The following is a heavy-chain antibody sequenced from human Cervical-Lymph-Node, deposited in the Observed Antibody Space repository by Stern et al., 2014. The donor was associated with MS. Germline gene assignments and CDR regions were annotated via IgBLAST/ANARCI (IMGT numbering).Heavy chain of an antibody. Sequence: VQLVESGGGVVPPGRSLGLSCAATGFNFGSYEIQWVRQAPGKGLGWGAVISYDGSKAYYADSVKGRFTISRDNSKKTLFLQMNSLRPEDTADYYCARDLLWFGEFDWGAMDVWGHGTTVTVSS. CDR1: GFNFGSYE. CDR2: ISYDGSKA. V-gene: IGHV3-30-3*01. CDR3: ARDLLWFGEFDWGAMDV. J-gene: IGHJ6*02. D-gene: IGHD3-10*01.